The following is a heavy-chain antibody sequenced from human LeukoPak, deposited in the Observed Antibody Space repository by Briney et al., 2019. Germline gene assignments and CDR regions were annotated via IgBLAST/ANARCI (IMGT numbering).Heavy chain of an antibody. CDR2: IKQDGSEK. J-gene: IGHJ6*03. V-gene: IGHV3-7*01. Sequence: GGSLRLSCAASGFTFSSCWMSWVRQAPGKGLEWVANIKQDGSEKYYVDSVKGRFTISRDNAKNSLYLQMNSLRAEDTAVYYCAREDKVGATDYYYYYMDVWGKGTTVTISS. CDR1: GFTFSSCW. CDR3: AREDKVGATDYYYYYMDV. D-gene: IGHD1-26*01.